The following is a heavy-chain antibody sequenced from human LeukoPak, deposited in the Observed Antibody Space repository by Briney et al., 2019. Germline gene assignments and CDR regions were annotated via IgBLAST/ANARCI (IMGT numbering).Heavy chain of an antibody. Sequence: ASVKVSCKASGYTFTTYGISWARQAPGQGLEWMGWISAYNGNTNYAQKFQGRVTMTTDTSTSTAYMELRSLRSDDTAVYYCARDCYRDCYHYYYMDVWGKGTTVTVSS. V-gene: IGHV1-18*01. D-gene: IGHD4-17*01. CDR1: GYTFTTYG. CDR2: ISAYNGNT. J-gene: IGHJ6*03. CDR3: ARDCYRDCYHYYYMDV.